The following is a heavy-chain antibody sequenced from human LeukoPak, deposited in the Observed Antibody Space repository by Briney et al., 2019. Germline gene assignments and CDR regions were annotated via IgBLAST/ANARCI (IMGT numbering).Heavy chain of an antibody. J-gene: IGHJ4*02. D-gene: IGHD3-10*01. CDR2: INHSGST. CDR3: ARGRGSGSYYFDY. Sequence: PSETLSLTCAVYGGSFSGYYWSWIRQPPGKGLEWIGEINHSGSTNYNPSLKSRVTISVDTSKHQFSLKLSSVTAADTAVYYCARGRGSGSYYFDYWGQGTLVTVSS. V-gene: IGHV4-34*01. CDR1: GGSFSGYY.